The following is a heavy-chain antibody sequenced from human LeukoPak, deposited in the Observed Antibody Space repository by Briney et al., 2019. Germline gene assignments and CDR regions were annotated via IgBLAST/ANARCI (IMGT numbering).Heavy chain of an antibody. J-gene: IGHJ5*02. CDR1: GFTFSSYW. CDR2: IKEHGSAK. CDR3: ARAFSSPNWFAP. Sequence: GSRRLSCAASGFTFSSYWMNWVRQAPGKGLEWVANIKEHGSAKYYVDSLKGRFTISRDNAKNSLYLQMNSLRAEDTAVYYCARAFSSPNWFAPWGQGTLVIVSS. V-gene: IGHV3-7*04. D-gene: IGHD6-13*01.